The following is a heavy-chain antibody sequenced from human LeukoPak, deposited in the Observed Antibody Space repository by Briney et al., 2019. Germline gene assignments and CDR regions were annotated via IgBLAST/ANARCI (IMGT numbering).Heavy chain of an antibody. D-gene: IGHD3-3*01. J-gene: IGHJ4*02. V-gene: IGHV4-34*01. CDR2: INHSGST. CDR1: GRSFSGYY. Sequence: SETLSLTCAVYGRSFSGYYWSWIRQPPGKGLEWIGEINHSGSTNYNPSLKSRVTISVDTSKNQFSLKVRYVTAADTAVYYCARGLNDSWTGENYWGQGTLVTVSS. CDR3: ARGLNDSWTGENY.